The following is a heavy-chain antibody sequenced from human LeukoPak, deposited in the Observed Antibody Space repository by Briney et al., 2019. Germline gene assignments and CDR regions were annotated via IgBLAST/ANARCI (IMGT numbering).Heavy chain of an antibody. Sequence: SVKVSCKASGGTFSSYAISWVRQAPGQGLEWMGGIIPIFGTANYAQKLQGRVTMTTDTSTSTAHMELRSLRSDDTAVYYCARGGGTVDYWGQGTLVTVSS. D-gene: IGHD1-26*01. CDR3: ARGGGTVDY. V-gene: IGHV1-69*05. J-gene: IGHJ4*02. CDR1: GGTFSSYA. CDR2: IIPIFGTA.